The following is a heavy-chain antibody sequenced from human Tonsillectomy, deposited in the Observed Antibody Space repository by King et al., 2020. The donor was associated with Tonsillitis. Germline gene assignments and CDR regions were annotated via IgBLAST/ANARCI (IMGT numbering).Heavy chain of an antibody. Sequence: QLVQSGAEVKKPGASVKVSCKASGYTLTSYGISWVRQAPGQGLEWMGWISADNGNTNYAQKFRGRVTMTTDTSTSTAYMELRSLRSDDTAVYYCARDANKWNGDSHYYYGLDVWGQGTTVTVSS. V-gene: IGHV1-18*01. CDR3: ARDANKWNGDSHYYYGLDV. CDR1: GYTLTSYG. D-gene: IGHD1-20*01. J-gene: IGHJ6*02. CDR2: ISADNGNT.